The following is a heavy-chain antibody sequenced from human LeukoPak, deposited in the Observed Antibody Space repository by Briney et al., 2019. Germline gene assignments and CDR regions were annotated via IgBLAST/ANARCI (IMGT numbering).Heavy chain of an antibody. CDR3: ARDGWGVPAY. CDR2: IGAGGTFT. CDR1: SCTFNGSA. D-gene: IGHD2-8*01. Sequence: PAGGCVCLVCTASSCTFNGSAMECVRQAQGGGLEWVSGIGAGGTFTYYADSVKGRFTIFRDNSRNTLYLQMNGLRAEDTAVYYCARDGWGVPAYWGQGTLVTISS. V-gene: IGHV3-23*01. J-gene: IGHJ4*02.